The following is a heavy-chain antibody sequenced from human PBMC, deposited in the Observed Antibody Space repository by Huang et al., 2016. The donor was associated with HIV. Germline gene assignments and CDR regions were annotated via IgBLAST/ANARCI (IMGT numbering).Heavy chain of an antibody. J-gene: IGHJ4*02. CDR3: ATVYRRFRNHDSGDYYFDY. CDR2: FEPEDGET. Sequence: QVQLVQSGAEVKKPGASVKVSCKVSGYTLSELSMHWVRPAPGKGLEWMGGFEPEDGETIDAQKFQGRVTMTEDTSTDTAYMELSSLRSEDTAVYYCATVYRRFRNHDSGDYYFDYWDQGTLVTVSS. D-gene: IGHD3-22*01. CDR1: GYTLSELS. V-gene: IGHV1-24*01.